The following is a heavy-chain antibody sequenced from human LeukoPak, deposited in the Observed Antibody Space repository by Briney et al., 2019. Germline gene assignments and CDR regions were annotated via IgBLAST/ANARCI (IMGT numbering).Heavy chain of an antibody. D-gene: IGHD2-2*01. J-gene: IGHJ4*02. CDR1: GGSLSSYY. Sequence: KPSETLSLTCTVSGGSLSSYYWSWIRQPPGKGLEWIGYIYYSGSTNYNPSLKSRVTISVDTSKNQFSLKLSSVTAADTAVYYCARVLGYCSSTSCRPSTVDYWGQGTLVTVSS. V-gene: IGHV4-59*01. CDR3: ARVLGYCSSTSCRPSTVDY. CDR2: IYYSGST.